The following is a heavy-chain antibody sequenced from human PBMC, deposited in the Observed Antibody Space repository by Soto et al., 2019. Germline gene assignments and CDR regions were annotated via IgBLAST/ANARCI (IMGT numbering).Heavy chain of an antibody. D-gene: IGHD2-8*02. Sequence: PGESLKISCKGSGYSFTSYWISWVRQMPGKGLEWMGRIDPSDSYTNYSPSFQGHVTISADKSTSTAYLQWSSLKASDTAMYYCARSYRWAVISYYCGMDVWGQGTTVTVSS. CDR2: IDPSDSYT. CDR3: ARSYRWAVISYYCGMDV. V-gene: IGHV5-10-1*01. J-gene: IGHJ6*02. CDR1: GYSFTSYW.